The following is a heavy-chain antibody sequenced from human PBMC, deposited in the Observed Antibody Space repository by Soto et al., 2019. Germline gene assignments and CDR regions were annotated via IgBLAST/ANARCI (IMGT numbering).Heavy chain of an antibody. Sequence: PGGSLRLSCAASGFTFSSYAMSWVRQAPGKGLEWVSAISGSGGSTYYADSVKGRFTISRDNSKNTLYLQMNSLRAEDTAVYYCAKDHIHIGIAVAGTDYWGQGTLVTVSS. CDR3: AKDHIHIGIAVAGTDY. V-gene: IGHV3-23*01. CDR2: ISGSGGST. J-gene: IGHJ4*02. CDR1: GFTFSSYA. D-gene: IGHD6-19*01.